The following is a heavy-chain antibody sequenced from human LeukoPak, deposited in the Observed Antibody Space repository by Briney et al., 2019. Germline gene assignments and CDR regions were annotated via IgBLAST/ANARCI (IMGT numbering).Heavy chain of an antibody. CDR1: GGSISSYY. Sequence: SETLSLTCTVSGGSISSYYWSWIRQPPGKGLECSGYIYYSVSTNYNPSLKSRVTISVDTSKNPLSLKLSSVNAADTAVYYCARADIVVVPAASKGAFHIWGQGTMVTVSS. V-gene: IGHV4-59*08. J-gene: IGHJ3*02. D-gene: IGHD2-2*01. CDR3: ARADIVVVPAASKGAFHI. CDR2: IYYSVST.